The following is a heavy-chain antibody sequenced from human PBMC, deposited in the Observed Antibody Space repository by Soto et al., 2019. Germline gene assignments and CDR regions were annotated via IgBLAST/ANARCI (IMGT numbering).Heavy chain of an antibody. CDR1: EFTFSNYW. J-gene: IGHJ4*02. Sequence: GGSLRLSCAASEFTFSNYWMSWVRQAPGKGLEWVANINQDGSAEYYVDSVKGRFTISRDNAKNSLYLQMNSLRAEDTAMYYCARIHCSSTSCYIRDYGGQGTLVTVSS. CDR2: INQDGSAE. V-gene: IGHV3-7*01. CDR3: ARIHCSSTSCYIRDY. D-gene: IGHD2-2*01.